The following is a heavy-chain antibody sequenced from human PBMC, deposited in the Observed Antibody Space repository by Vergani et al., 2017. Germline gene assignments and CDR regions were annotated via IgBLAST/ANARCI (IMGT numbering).Heavy chain of an antibody. V-gene: IGHV3-7*01. Sequence: EVQLVESGGGLVQPGGSLRLSCAASGFTFSSYWMSWVRQAPGKGLEWVANIKQDGSEKYYVDSVKGRFTISRDNAKNSLYLQMNSLRAEDTAVYYCARDRFFGVRHWLAYFDYWGQGTLVTVSS. CDR3: ARDRFFGVRHWLAYFDY. CDR2: IKQDGSEK. D-gene: IGHD3-3*01. CDR1: GFTFSSYW. J-gene: IGHJ4*02.